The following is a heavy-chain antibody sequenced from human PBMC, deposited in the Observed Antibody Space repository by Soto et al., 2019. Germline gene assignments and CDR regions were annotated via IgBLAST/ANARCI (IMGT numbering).Heavy chain of an antibody. J-gene: IGHJ4*02. D-gene: IGHD3-10*01. CDR2: ISGSGDST. CDR3: AKVIRGVMAGEFDY. V-gene: IGHV3-23*01. CDR1: GFTFSSYA. Sequence: GGSLRLSCAASGFTFSSYAMNWVRQAPGKGLEWVSGISGSGDSTYYADSMKGRFTISRDNSKNTLHLQMNSLRAEDTAVYYCAKVIRGVMAGEFDYWGQGTLVTVSS.